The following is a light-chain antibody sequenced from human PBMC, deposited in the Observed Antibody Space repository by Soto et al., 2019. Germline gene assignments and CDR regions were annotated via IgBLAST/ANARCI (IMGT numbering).Light chain of an antibody. J-gene: IGLJ2*01. CDR1: SGHSTYA. V-gene: IGLV4-69*01. CDR2: LNYDGSH. Sequence: QPVLTQSPSASASLGASVKLTCTLSSGHSTYAIAWHQQQPEKGPRFLMKLNYDGSHNKGDGIPDRFSGSSSGAERYLTNSRLQLEDEADYCVQSGDTGPIFAGGNKFTVL. CDR3: QSGDTGPI.